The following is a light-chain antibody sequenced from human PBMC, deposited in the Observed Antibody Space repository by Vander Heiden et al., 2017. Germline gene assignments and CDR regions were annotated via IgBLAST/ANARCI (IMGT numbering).Light chain of an antibody. J-gene: IGLJ2*01. Sequence: SYELTQPPPAFASPGQTASITCSGDKLGDKYACWYQQKPGQSPVLVIYQDGKRPSGIPERFSGSNSGNTATLTISGTQAMDEADYYCQAWDSSTVVFGGGTKLTVL. V-gene: IGLV3-1*01. CDR1: KLGDKY. CDR2: QDG. CDR3: QAWDSSTVV.